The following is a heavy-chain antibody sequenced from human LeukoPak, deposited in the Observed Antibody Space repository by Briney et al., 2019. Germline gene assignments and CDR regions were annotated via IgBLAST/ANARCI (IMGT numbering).Heavy chain of an antibody. V-gene: IGHV3-48*01. J-gene: IGHJ4*02. D-gene: IGHD4-17*01. CDR1: GFTFSSYS. CDR3: ARNMTTVTTVEY. CDR2: ISSSSSSM. Sequence: PGGSLRLSCAASGFTFSSYSMNWVRQAPGKGLEWVSYISSSSSSMYYADSVKGRFTISRDNAKNSLYLQMNSLRAEDTAVYYCARNMTTVTTVEYWGQGTLVTVSS.